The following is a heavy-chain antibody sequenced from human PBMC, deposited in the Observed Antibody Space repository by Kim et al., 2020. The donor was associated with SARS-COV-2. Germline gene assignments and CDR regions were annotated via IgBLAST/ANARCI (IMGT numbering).Heavy chain of an antibody. D-gene: IGHD3-22*01. V-gene: IGHV3-48*03. Sequence: GGSLRLSCAASGFTFSSYEMNWVRQAPGKGLEWVSYISTSGSTIYYADSVKGRFTISRDNAKNSLYLQMYSLRAEETAVYHCSRQDSSWPYYFMDVRGKG. CDR3: SRQDSSWPYYFMDV. CDR1: GFTFSSYE. J-gene: IGHJ6*03. CDR2: ISTSGSTI.